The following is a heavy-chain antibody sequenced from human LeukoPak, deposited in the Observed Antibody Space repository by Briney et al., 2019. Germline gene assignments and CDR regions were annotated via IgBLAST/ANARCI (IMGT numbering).Heavy chain of an antibody. Sequence: SETLSLTCTVSGGSISSSSYYWSWIRQPPGKGLEWIGYIYYSGSTNYNPSLKSRVTISVDTSKNQFSLKLSSVTAADTAVYYCASLAARAGIVATIDYWGQGTLVTVSS. CDR3: ASLAARAGIVATIDY. J-gene: IGHJ4*02. CDR2: IYYSGST. D-gene: IGHD5-12*01. CDR1: GGSISSSSYY. V-gene: IGHV4-61*01.